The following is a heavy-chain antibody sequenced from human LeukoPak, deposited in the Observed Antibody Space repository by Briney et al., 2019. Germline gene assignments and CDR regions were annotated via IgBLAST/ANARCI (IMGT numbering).Heavy chain of an antibody. CDR1: GDSISSGDYY. V-gene: IGHV4-61*02. Sequence: PSETLSLTCTVSGDSISSGDYYWSWIRQPAGKGLEWIGRISSSGSTNYNPSLKSRVTISVDTSKNQFSLNLRSVTAADTAVYYCARAPTRYFNPYSYFYYYMDVWGKGATVTISS. CDR2: ISSSGST. CDR3: ARAPTRYFNPYSYFYYYMDV. D-gene: IGHD3-9*01. J-gene: IGHJ6*03.